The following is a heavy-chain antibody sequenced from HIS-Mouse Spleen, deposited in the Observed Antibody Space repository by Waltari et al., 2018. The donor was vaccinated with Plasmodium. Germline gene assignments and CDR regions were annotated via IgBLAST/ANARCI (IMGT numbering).Heavy chain of an antibody. V-gene: IGHV3-9*02. CDR1: GFISDDYA. D-gene: IGHD6-13*01. CDR3: AKDRTWLIAAAALDY. CDR2: ISWNSGSI. J-gene: IGHJ4*02. Sequence: EVQLVESGGGLVQPGRSLRLSCAASGFISDDYAMHWVRQAPGKGRGWVAGISWNSGSIGYADSVKGRFTISRDNAKNSLYLQMNSLRAEDTALYYCAKDRTWLIAAAALDYWGQGTLVTVSS.